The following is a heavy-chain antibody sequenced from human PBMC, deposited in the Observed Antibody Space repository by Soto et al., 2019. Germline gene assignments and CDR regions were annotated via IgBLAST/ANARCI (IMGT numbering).Heavy chain of an antibody. Sequence: GGSLRLSCSASGFTFSSYAMHWVRQAPGKGLVYVSGISNNGGSTYYADSVKGRFTISRDNSKSTLYLQSSSLTSEDTAVYYCARDQSWHDLVWWFDPWGQGTLVTVSS. V-gene: IGHV3-64*04. CDR3: ARDQSWHDLVWWFDP. CDR1: GFTFSSYA. D-gene: IGHD1-1*01. J-gene: IGHJ5*02. CDR2: ISNNGGST.